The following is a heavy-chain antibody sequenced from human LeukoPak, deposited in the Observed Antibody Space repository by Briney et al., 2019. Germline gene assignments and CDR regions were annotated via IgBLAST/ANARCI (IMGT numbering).Heavy chain of an antibody. CDR2: ISYDGSNK. D-gene: IGHD6-13*01. V-gene: IGHV3-30*03. CDR3: ARGGRQPSWYYYYMDV. Sequence: GRSLRLSCAASGFTFSSYGMHWVRQAPGKGLEWVAVISYDGSNKYYADSVKGRFTISRDNSKNTLYLQMGSLRAEDMAVYYCARGGRQPSWYYYYMDVWGKGTTVTVSS. J-gene: IGHJ6*03. CDR1: GFTFSSYG.